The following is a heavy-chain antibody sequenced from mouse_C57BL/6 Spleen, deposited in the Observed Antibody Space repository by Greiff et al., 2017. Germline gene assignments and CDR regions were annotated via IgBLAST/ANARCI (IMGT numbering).Heavy chain of an antibody. D-gene: IGHD2-3*01. J-gene: IGHJ2*01. CDR1: GYAFSSSW. V-gene: IGHV1-82*01. CDR3: ARSQGWLLPY. CDR2: IYPGDGDT. Sequence: QVQLKESGPELVKPGASVKISCKASGYAFSSSWMNWVKQRPGKGLEWIGRIYPGDGDTNYNGKFKGKATLTADKTSSTAYMQLSSLTSEDSAVYVCARSQGWLLPYWGQGTTLTVSS.